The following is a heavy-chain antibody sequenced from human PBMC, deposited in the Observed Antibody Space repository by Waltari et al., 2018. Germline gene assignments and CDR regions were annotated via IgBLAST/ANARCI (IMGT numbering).Heavy chain of an antibody. D-gene: IGHD5-12*01. CDR3: ARPRSVAFFDY. J-gene: IGHJ4*02. Sequence: EVQLLESGGGLGQPGGSLRLSCAASGFSFSSYEMNWVRQAPGKGLEWLSYISSSGSTLYYADSVTGRFTISRDNTKNSLYLQMNSLRAEDTGVYYCARPRSVAFFDYWGQGTLVTVSS. V-gene: IGHV3-48*03. CDR1: GFSFSSYE. CDR2: ISSSGSTL.